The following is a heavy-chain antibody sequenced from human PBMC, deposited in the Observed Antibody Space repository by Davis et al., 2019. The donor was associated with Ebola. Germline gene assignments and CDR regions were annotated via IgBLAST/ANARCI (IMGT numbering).Heavy chain of an antibody. CDR3: ARQGSNQRWTDYYYYYYMDV. CDR1: GGSISSYY. Sequence: PGGSLRLSCTVSGGSISSYYWSCIRQPPGKGLEWIGYIYYSGSTNYNPSLKSRVTISVDTSKNQFSLKLSSVTAADTAVYYCARQGSNQRWTDYYYYYYMDVWGKGTTVTVSS. V-gene: IGHV4-59*01. D-gene: IGHD4-23*01. CDR2: IYYSGST. J-gene: IGHJ6*03.